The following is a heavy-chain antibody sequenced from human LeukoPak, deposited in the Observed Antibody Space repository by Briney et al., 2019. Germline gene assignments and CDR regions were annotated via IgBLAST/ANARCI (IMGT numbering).Heavy chain of an antibody. CDR2: IKQDGSER. V-gene: IGHV3-7*01. Sequence: GGSLRLSCAASGFTFSSYWMSWVRQAPGKGLEWVANIKQDGSERYYVDSVKGRFTISRDNAKNSLYLQMNSLRAEDTAVYYCARVTDYYDSSGYYCEDYWGQGTLVTVSS. J-gene: IGHJ4*02. D-gene: IGHD3-22*01. CDR1: GFTFSSYW. CDR3: ARVTDYYDSSGYYCEDY.